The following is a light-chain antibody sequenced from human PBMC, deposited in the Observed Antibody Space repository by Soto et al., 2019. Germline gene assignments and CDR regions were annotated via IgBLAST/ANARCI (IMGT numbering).Light chain of an antibody. CDR3: QQYGSSRFT. CDR2: GAS. CDR1: QSVSSSY. V-gene: IGKV3-20*01. Sequence: ESVLTQSPGTLSLSPGERATLSCRASQSVSSSYLAWYQQKPGQAPRLLIYGASNRATGIPDRFSGSGSGTDFTLTISRLEPEDFAVYYCQQYGSSRFTFGPGTKVDI. J-gene: IGKJ3*01.